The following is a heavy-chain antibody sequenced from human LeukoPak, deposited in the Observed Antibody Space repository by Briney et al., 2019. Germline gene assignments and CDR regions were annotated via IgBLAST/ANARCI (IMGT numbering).Heavy chain of an antibody. Sequence: ASVKVSCKASGYTFTSYDINWVRQATGQGLEWMGWMNPNSGNTGYAQKFQGRVTMTRNTSISTAYMELSSLRSEDTAVYYCARAHYDYVWGSYRYDWLDPWGQGTLVTVSS. V-gene: IGHV1-8*01. CDR3: ARAHYDYVWGSYRYDWLDP. CDR2: MNPNSGNT. CDR1: GYTFTSYD. D-gene: IGHD3-16*02. J-gene: IGHJ5*02.